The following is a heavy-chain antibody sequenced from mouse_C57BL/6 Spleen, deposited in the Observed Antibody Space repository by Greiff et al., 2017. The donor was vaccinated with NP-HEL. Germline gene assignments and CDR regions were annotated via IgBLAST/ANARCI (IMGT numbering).Heavy chain of an antibody. J-gene: IGHJ2*01. V-gene: IGHV14-2*01. CDR2: IDPEDGET. CDR1: GFHIKDYY. CDR3: AIDYGSSSYDFDY. D-gene: IGHD1-1*01. Sequence: VQLKQSGAELVQPGASVKLSCPASGFHIKDYYLHWVKQRTEQGLEWIGRIDPEDGETKYAPKFQGKVTLTADTSSNAAYLQLSSLTSEYTAVYYCAIDYGSSSYDFDYWGQGTTLTVSS.